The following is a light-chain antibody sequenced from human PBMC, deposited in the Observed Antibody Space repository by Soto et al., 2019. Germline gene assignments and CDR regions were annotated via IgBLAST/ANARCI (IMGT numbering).Light chain of an antibody. CDR3: QQYGSSPT. CDR1: RSVSSY. V-gene: IGKV3-20*01. Sequence: ESVLTQSPATLSLSPGESATLSCRATRSVSSYLAWYQQKPGQAPRLLIYGASSRATGIPDRFSGSGSGTDFTLTISRLEPEDFAVYYCQQYGSSPTFGQGTKVDIK. CDR2: GAS. J-gene: IGKJ1*01.